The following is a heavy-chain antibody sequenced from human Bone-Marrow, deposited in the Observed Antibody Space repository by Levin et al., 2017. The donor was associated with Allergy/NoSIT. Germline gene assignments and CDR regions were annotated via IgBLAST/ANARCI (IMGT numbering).Heavy chain of an antibody. J-gene: IGHJ5*02. Sequence: LSQTLSLTCTVSGGSIRSSNWWSWVRQSPGKGLEWIGEISHGGTTNYNPSLESRVTISVDKSKNQFSLRLSSVTAADTAVYYCARELHQYGSGSPANWFDPWGQGTLVTVSS. CDR3: ARELHQYGSGSPANWFDP. CDR1: GGSIRSSNW. CDR2: ISHGGTT. V-gene: IGHV4-4*02. D-gene: IGHD3-10*01.